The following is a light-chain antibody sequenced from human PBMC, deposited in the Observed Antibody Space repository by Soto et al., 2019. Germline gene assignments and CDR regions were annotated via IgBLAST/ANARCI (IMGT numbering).Light chain of an antibody. CDR2: DVS. CDR1: SSDVGGYNY. J-gene: IGLJ1*01. V-gene: IGLV2-11*01. Sequence: QSALTQPRSVSGSPGQSVTISCTGTSSDVGGYNYVSWYQQHPGKAPKLMIYDVSKRPSGVPDRFSGSKSGNTASLTISGLQAEDEADYYCSSYISSSTPYVFGTGTKLTVL. CDR3: SSYISSSTPYV.